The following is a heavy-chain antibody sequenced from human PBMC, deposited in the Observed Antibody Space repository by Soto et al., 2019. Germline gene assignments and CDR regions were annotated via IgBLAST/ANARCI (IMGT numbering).Heavy chain of an antibody. J-gene: IGHJ4*02. CDR3: ASEGYCSGGSCYREFDY. D-gene: IGHD2-15*01. CDR1: GFTFSSYS. CDR2: ISSSSSYI. V-gene: IGHV3-21*01. Sequence: GSLRLSCAASGFTFSSYSMNWVRQAPGKGLEWVSSISSSSSYIYYADSVKGRFTISRDNAKNSLYLQMNSLRAEDTAVYYCASEGYCSGGSCYREFDYWGQGTLVTVSS.